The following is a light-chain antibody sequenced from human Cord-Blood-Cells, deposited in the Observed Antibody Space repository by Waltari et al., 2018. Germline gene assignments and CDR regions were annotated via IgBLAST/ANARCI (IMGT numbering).Light chain of an antibody. J-gene: IGLJ2*01. Sequence: SYELTQPPSVSVSPGQTARITCSGDALPKQYAYWYQQKPGQAPVLVIYKDSGRPSGIPGRFSGSSSGKTVTLTISGVQAEDEADYYCQSADSSGTYPYVVFGGGTKLTVL. CDR3: QSADSSGTYPYVV. V-gene: IGLV3-25*02. CDR1: ALPKQY. CDR2: KDS.